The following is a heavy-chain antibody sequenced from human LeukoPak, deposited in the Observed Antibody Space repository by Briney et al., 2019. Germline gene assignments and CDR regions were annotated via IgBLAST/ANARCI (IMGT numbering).Heavy chain of an antibody. CDR1: GFTFSSYS. J-gene: IGHJ2*01. V-gene: IGHV3-21*01. CDR2: ISSSSSYI. Sequence: GGSLRLSCAASGFTFSSYSMNWVRQAPGKGLEWVSSISSSSSYIYYADSVKGRFTISRDNAKNSLYLQMNSLRAEDTAVYYCARNTMVRGVKFNWYFDLWGRGTLVTVSS. CDR3: ARNTMVRGVKFNWYFDL. D-gene: IGHD3-10*01.